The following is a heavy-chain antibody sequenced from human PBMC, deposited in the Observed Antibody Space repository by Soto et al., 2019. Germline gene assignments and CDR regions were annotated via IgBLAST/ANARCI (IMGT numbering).Heavy chain of an antibody. CDR3: AKDLGAYYYDLRLDY. V-gene: IGHV3-23*01. CDR1: GFTFSSYA. CDR2: ISGSGGST. J-gene: IGHJ4*02. D-gene: IGHD3-22*01. Sequence: GGSLRLSCAASGFTFSSYAMSWVRQAPGKGLEWVSAISGSGGSTYYADPVKGRFTISRDNSKNTLYLQMNSLRAEDTAVYYCAKDLGAYYYDLRLDYWGQGTLVTVSS.